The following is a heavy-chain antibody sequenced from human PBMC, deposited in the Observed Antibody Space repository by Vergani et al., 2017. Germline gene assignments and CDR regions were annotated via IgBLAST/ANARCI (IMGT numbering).Heavy chain of an antibody. CDR1: GFSFNSYW. CDR2: VSGNGDNT. D-gene: IGHD2-2*01. Sequence: DVHLAESGGGFFQPGGSLRLSCSASGFSFNSYWMHWVRQVPGKGLEWVAGVSGNGDNTHHADFVKGRFTISRDNSKDTLYLQMNSLTVEDTAVYYCAKGPTNLVVVPTTIYYMDVWGKGTTVTVSS. V-gene: IGHV3-23*04. CDR3: AKGPTNLVVVPTTIYYMDV. J-gene: IGHJ6*03.